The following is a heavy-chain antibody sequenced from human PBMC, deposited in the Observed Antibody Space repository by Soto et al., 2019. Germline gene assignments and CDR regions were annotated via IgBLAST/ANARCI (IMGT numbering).Heavy chain of an antibody. J-gene: IGHJ4*02. D-gene: IGHD7-27*01. CDR1: GGSISNQY. CDR3: TRANWYSEY. V-gene: IGHV4-59*11. CDR2: IYYNGNT. Sequence: QVQLQESGPGLVKPSETLSLTCTVSGGSISNQYWSWIRQPPGKGLEWIGYIYYNGNTNYNPSLKSRVTMSLDTSKNQISLKLRSVTAADTAVYYCTRANWYSEYWGQGTLVTVSS.